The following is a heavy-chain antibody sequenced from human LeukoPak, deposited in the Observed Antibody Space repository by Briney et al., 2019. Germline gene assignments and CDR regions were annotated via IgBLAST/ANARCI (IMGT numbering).Heavy chain of an antibody. V-gene: IGHV3-30-3*01. CDR3: ARDAVVGSSSGRYNNWFNP. CDR1: GFTFSSYA. CDR2: ISYDGSNK. Sequence: QAGGSLRLSCAASGFTFSSYAMHWVRQAPGKGLEWVAVISYDGSNKYYADSVKGRFTISRDNSKNTLYLQMNSLRAEDTAVYYCARDAVVGSSSGRYNNWFNPWGQGTLVTVSS. D-gene: IGHD6-6*01. J-gene: IGHJ5*02.